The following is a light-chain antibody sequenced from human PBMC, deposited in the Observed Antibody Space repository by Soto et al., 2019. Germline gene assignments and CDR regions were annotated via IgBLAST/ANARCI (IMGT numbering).Light chain of an antibody. CDR1: SSDVGGYNY. Sequence: QSALTQPRSVSGSPGQSVTISCTGTSSDVGGYNYVSWYQQHPGKAPKLMIYDVTKRPSGVPDRFSGSKSGNTASLTISGLPAEDEADYFCCSYACSSTFVVFGGGTKLTVL. CDR3: CSYACSSTFVV. J-gene: IGLJ2*01. V-gene: IGLV2-11*01. CDR2: DVT.